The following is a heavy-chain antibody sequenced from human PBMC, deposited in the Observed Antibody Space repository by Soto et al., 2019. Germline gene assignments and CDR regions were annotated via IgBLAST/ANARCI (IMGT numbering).Heavy chain of an antibody. CDR3: ARALGLRFRVDYYYGMDV. V-gene: IGHV3-48*03. D-gene: IGHD5-12*01. CDR2: ISSSGSTI. Sequence: GGSLRLSCAASGFTFSSYEMNWVRQAPGKGLEWVSYISSSGSTIYYADSVKGRFTISRDNAKNSLYLQMNSLRAEDTAVYYCARALGLRFRVDYYYGMDVWGQGPTVTVYS. CDR1: GFTFSSYE. J-gene: IGHJ6*02.